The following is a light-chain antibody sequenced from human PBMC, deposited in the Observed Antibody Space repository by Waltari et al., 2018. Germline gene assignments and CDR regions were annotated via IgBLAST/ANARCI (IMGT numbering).Light chain of an antibody. CDR3: QQRSSWFT. V-gene: IGKV3-11*01. Sequence: DIVLTQSPGTLFFSPDESATLSCRASQSVDTYLAWYQKKPGQAPRLLIYDASTRATCIPARFSGSGSGTDFTLTISSLEPEDFAVYYCQQRSSWFTFGGGTKVEV. CDR2: DAS. J-gene: IGKJ4*01. CDR1: QSVDTY.